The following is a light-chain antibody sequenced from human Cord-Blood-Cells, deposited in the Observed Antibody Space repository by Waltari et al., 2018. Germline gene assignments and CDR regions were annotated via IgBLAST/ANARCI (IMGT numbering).Light chain of an antibody. V-gene: IGKV4-1*01. J-gene: IGKJ1*01. CDR2: WAS. CDR1: QSVLYSSNNKNY. Sequence: DIVMTQSPDSLAVSLGERATINCKSSQSVLYSSNNKNYLAWYQQKPGQPPKLLIYWASTRESGVPDRFSGSGSGTDFTLTISSLQAEDVAVYYCQQYCSTLRTFGQG. CDR3: QQYCSTLRT.